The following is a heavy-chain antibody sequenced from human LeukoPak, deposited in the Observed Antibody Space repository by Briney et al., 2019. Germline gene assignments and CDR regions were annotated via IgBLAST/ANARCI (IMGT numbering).Heavy chain of an antibody. D-gene: IGHD1-26*01. CDR1: GDSVSSNNYY. Sequence: PSETLSLTCSVSGDSVSSNNYYWGWIRQPPGKGLEWIGSINHSGKTFYSPSLKSRVTISVDTSKNQFSLKLSSVTAADTAVYYCARALHGGSYFLDYWGQGTLVTVSS. V-gene: IGHV4-39*07. J-gene: IGHJ4*02. CDR2: INHSGKT. CDR3: ARALHGGSYFLDY.